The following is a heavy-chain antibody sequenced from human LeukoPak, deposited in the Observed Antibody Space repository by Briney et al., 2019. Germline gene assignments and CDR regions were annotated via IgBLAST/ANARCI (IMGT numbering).Heavy chain of an antibody. J-gene: IGHJ4*02. CDR1: GGSISSSSYY. D-gene: IGHD3-22*01. Sequence: SETLSLTCTVSGGSISSSSYYWGWIRQPPGKGLEWSGTMYYSGSTYYNPSLKSRVTISVDTSKNQFSMKLSSVTAADTAVYYFGVFSYNYDSSGYYYPSVSDYWGQGTLVTVSS. V-gene: IGHV4-39*01. CDR2: MYYSGST. CDR3: GVFSYNYDSSGYYYPSVSDY.